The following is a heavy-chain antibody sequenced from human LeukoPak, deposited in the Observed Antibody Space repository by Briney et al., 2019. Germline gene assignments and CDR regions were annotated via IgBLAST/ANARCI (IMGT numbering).Heavy chain of an antibody. D-gene: IGHD3-16*02. CDR1: GFTLSTYA. V-gene: IGHV3-23*01. Sequence: PGGSLRLSCAASGFTLSTYAMSWVRQTPGKGLEWVSAISGSGGSTYYADSVKGRFTISRDNSKNTLYLQMNSLRAEDTAVYYCARSPVWGSYRYLWDWGQGTLVTVSS. CDR3: ARSPVWGSYRYLWD. CDR2: ISGSGGST. J-gene: IGHJ4*02.